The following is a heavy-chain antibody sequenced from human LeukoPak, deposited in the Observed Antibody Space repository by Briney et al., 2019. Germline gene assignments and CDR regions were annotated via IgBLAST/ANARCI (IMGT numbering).Heavy chain of an antibody. J-gene: IGHJ4*02. CDR2: ISGDAGST. CDR1: GFAFGTYA. D-gene: IGHD7-27*01. CDR3: AKDGGLWVSAHWGDS. Sequence: GGSLRLSCAASGFAFGTYAVSWVRQAPGKGLEWVSVISGDAGSTVYADSVKGRFTVSRDDSKNTLYLQMNSLRAEDTAVYYCAKDGGLWVSAHWGDSWGRGTLVTVSS. V-gene: IGHV3-23*01.